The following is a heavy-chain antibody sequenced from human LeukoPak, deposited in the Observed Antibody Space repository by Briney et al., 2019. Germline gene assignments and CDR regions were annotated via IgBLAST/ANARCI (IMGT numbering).Heavy chain of an antibody. J-gene: IGHJ3*02. CDR1: GFTFSGYG. D-gene: IGHD4-17*01. CDR2: ISGSGITT. V-gene: IGHV3-23*01. CDR3: ARPHNHNDYDDYGAFDI. Sequence: PGGSLRLSCAASGFTFSGYGMSWVRQAPGKELEWVSGISGSGITTWYADSVKGRFTISRDNSKNTLYLQMNSLRAEDTAVYYCARPHNHNDYDDYGAFDIWGQGTMVTVSS.